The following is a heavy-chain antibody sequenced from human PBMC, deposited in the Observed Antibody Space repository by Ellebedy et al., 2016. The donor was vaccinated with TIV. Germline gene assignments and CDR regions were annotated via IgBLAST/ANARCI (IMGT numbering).Heavy chain of an antibody. CDR2: ISSDGATT. CDR1: GFTFRNAW. CDR3: ARSGRERRSWYFDF. J-gene: IGHJ2*01. Sequence: GESLKISCAAPGFTFRNAWMTWVRQVPGKGLLWAARISSDGATTSYADFVKGRFTISRDNAKNTLYMQMRSLRAEDTAVYYCARSGRERRSWYFDFWGRGTLVTVSS. V-gene: IGHV3-74*01. D-gene: IGHD1-1*01.